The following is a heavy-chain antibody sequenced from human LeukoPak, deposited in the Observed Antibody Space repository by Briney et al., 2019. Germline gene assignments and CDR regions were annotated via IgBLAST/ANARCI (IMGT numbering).Heavy chain of an antibody. CDR1: GFTVSSNY. D-gene: IGHD3-9*01. J-gene: IGHJ4*02. V-gene: IGHV3-53*01. CDR3: ARGAYYDILTGLY. CDR2: IYSGGST. Sequence: GGSLRLSCAASGFTVSSNYMSWVRQAPGKGLEWVSVIYSGGSTYYAGSVKGRFTISRDNAKNSLYLQMNSLRAEDTAVYYCARGAYYDILTGLYWGQGTLVTVSS.